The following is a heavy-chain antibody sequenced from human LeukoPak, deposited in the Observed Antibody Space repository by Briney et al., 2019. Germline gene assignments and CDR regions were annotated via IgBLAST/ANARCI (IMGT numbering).Heavy chain of an antibody. D-gene: IGHD2-15*01. Sequence: PGGSLRLSCAASGFTFSSYSMNWVRQAPGEGLEWVSSISSSSYIYYADSVKGRFTISRDNAKNSLYLQMNSLRAEDTAVYYCARALVAANFDYWGQGTLVTVSS. CDR1: GFTFSSYS. V-gene: IGHV3-21*01. CDR3: ARALVAANFDY. CDR2: ISSSSYI. J-gene: IGHJ4*02.